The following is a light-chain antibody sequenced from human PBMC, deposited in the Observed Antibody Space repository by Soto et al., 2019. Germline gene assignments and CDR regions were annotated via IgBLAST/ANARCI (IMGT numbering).Light chain of an antibody. J-gene: IGKJ1*01. CDR3: QQYNNWWT. V-gene: IGKV3-15*01. Sequence: EIVMTQSPATLSVSPGERATLSCRASQSVSSNLAWYQQKPGQAPRLLIYGASTRATGIPARFSGSGSGTEFTLTISSLKSEDFAVYYCQQYNNWWTLGQGTKVEI. CDR1: QSVSSN. CDR2: GAS.